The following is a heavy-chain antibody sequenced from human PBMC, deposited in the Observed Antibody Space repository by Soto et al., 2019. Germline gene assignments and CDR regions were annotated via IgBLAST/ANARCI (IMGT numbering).Heavy chain of an antibody. J-gene: IGHJ5*02. D-gene: IGHD3-10*01. Sequence: QVQLQQWGAGLLKPSETLSLTCAVYGGSFSGYYWSWIRQPPGKGLEWIGEINHSGSTNYNPSLKSRVTISVDTSKNQFSLKLSSVTAADTAVYYCARGYQYYYGSGSYPGWFDPWGQGTLVTVSS. CDR1: GGSFSGYY. CDR2: INHSGST. V-gene: IGHV4-34*01. CDR3: ARGYQYYYGSGSYPGWFDP.